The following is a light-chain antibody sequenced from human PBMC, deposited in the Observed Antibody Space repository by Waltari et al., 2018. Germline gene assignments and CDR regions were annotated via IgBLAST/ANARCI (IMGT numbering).Light chain of an antibody. Sequence: QSALTQPASVSGPPGQSLTLPCTGPSRDVGGFKYVAWYQQHPGKAPKLMIYDVSKRPSGVSNRFSGSKSGNTASLTISGLQAEDEADYYCSSYSTSTTLGVFGTGTKVTVL. CDR2: DVS. V-gene: IGLV2-14*01. CDR1: SRDVGGFKY. J-gene: IGLJ1*01. CDR3: SSYSTSTTLGV.